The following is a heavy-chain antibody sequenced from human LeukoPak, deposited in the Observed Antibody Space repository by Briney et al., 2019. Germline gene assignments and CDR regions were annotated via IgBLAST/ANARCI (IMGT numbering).Heavy chain of an antibody. Sequence: GESLQISCQGSGYTFPTYWIGWVRPMPGKGLEWMVIIYPGDSDTRYSPSFQGQVTISADKSISTAYLQWSSLEASDTAMYYCARQSRNGYDFDYWGQGTLVTVSS. CDR3: ARQSRNGYDFDY. CDR2: IYPGDSDT. J-gene: IGHJ4*02. CDR1: GYTFPTYW. V-gene: IGHV5-51*01. D-gene: IGHD5-12*01.